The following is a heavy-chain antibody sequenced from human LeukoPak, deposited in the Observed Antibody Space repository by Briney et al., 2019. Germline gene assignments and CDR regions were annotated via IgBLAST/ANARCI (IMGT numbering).Heavy chain of an antibody. Sequence: GGSLRLSCAASGFTFNIYTMNWVRQAPGKGLEWVSYISSTSSTIYYADSVKGRFTISRDNAKNSLYLQMSSLRAEDTAVYYCAGRGPLSGGWYYWGQGTLVTVSS. V-gene: IGHV3-48*04. CDR3: AGRGPLSGGWYY. D-gene: IGHD6-19*01. CDR2: ISSTSSTI. CDR1: GFTFNIYT. J-gene: IGHJ4*02.